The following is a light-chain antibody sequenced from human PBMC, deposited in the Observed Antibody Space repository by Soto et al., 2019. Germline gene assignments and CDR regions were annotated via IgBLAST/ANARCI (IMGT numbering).Light chain of an antibody. CDR2: GAS. J-gene: IGKJ1*01. V-gene: IGKV3-15*01. Sequence: DIVLTQSPATLSFSPGETATISCRASQSVTNNLAWYQQKLGQAPRVLIYGASTRATGIPARFTGSGSGTEFILTITSLQSEDSAVYYCQQYNTWPWTFGQGTKVDIK. CDR3: QQYNTWPWT. CDR1: QSVTNN.